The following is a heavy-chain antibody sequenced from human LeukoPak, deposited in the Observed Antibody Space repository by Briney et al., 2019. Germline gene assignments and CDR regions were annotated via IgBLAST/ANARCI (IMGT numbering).Heavy chain of an antibody. V-gene: IGHV3-7*01. CDR3: ATSDATAGGPY. Sequence: GGSLRLSCAASGFTFSNYWMTWVRQAPGKGLEWVANIKQDARATFYGASVKGRFTISRDNSKNSLYLQMDSLRVEDTAVYYCATSDATAGGPYWGQGTLVTVSS. CDR1: GFTFSNYW. D-gene: IGHD6-13*01. J-gene: IGHJ4*02. CDR2: IKQDARAT.